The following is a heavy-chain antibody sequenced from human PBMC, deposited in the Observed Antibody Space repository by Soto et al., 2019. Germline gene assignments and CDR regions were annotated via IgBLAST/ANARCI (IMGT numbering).Heavy chain of an antibody. CDR2: INDYGTTI. CDR3: ARGGLEPFDY. V-gene: IGHV3-74*01. CDR1: GFNLGSHW. D-gene: IGHD1-1*01. Sequence: GGSLRLSCAASGFNLGSHWMHWVRQAPGKGLVWVSRINDYGTTINYAESVEDRFTISRDDAKSEVYLQMNNLRAEDTAVYYCARGGLEPFDYWGQGALVTVSS. J-gene: IGHJ4*02.